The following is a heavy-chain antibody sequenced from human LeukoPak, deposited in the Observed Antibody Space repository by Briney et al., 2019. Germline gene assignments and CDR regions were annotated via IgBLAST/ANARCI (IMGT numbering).Heavy chain of an antibody. D-gene: IGHD2/OR15-2a*01. CDR3: ARDPIVQAGYYYGMDV. CDR2: INPDSGGR. CDR1: GYTFTGYY. J-gene: IGHJ6*02. Sequence: ASVKVSCKASGYTFTGYYLHWVRQAPGQGLEWMGWINPDSGGRNYAQKFKGRVTVTRDTSITTAYMELSGLRSDDTAVYYCARDPIVQAGYYYGMDVWGQGTTVTVSS. V-gene: IGHV1-2*02.